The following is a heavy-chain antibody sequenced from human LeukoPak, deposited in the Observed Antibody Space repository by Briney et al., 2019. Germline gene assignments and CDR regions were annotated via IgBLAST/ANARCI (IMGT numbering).Heavy chain of an antibody. J-gene: IGHJ3*02. CDR3: TTGYCSGGSCYPDAFDI. CDR1: GFTFSNAW. CDR2: IKSKTDGGTT. Sequence: GGSLRLSCAASGFTFSNAWMSWVRQAPGKGLGWVGRIKSKTDGGTTDYAAPVKGRFTISRDDSKNTLYLQMNSLKTEDTAMYYCTTGYCSGGSCYPDAFDIWGQGTMVTVSS. V-gene: IGHV3-15*01. D-gene: IGHD2-15*01.